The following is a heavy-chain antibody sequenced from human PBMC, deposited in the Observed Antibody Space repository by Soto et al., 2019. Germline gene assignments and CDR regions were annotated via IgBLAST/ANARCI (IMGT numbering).Heavy chain of an antibody. J-gene: IGHJ6*02. CDR3: ARHVGILSGYYYGMDV. Sequence: PGESLKISCKGSGYSFTSYWISWVRQMPGKGLEWMGRIDPSDSYTNYSPSFQGHVTISADKSISTAYLQWSSLKASDTAMYYCARHVGILSGYYYGMDVWGQGTTVTVSS. CDR2: IDPSDSYT. CDR1: GYSFTSYW. V-gene: IGHV5-10-1*01. D-gene: IGHD1-20*01.